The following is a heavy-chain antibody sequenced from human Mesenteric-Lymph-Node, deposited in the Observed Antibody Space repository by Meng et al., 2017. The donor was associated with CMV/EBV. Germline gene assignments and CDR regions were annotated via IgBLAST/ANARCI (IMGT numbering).Heavy chain of an antibody. J-gene: IGHJ4*02. CDR2: ISSSSSYI. Sequence: GGSLRLSCAASGSFFNTYSMNWVRQAPGKGLEWVSSISSSSSYIYYADSVKGRFTISRDSAKNSLYLQMNSLRAEDTAVYYCARDVLGYCSGGSCYSNYWGQGTLVTVSS. D-gene: IGHD2-15*01. V-gene: IGHV3-21*01. CDR1: GSFFNTYS. CDR3: ARDVLGYCSGGSCYSNY.